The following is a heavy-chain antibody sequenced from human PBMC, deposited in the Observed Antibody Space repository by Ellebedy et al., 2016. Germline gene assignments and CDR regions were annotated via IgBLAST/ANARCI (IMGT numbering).Heavy chain of an antibody. CDR2: IKGSSGST. J-gene: IGHJ4*02. CDR1: GYTFTSYY. V-gene: IGHV1-46*01. CDR3: ARDLTIFGRVLGY. Sequence: ASVKVSXKASGYTFTSYYMHWVRQAPRQGLEWMGMIKGSSGSTNYAQKFQGRVTMTRDTSTSTVYMELSSLRSDDTAVYYCARDLTIFGRVLGYWGQGTLVTVSS. D-gene: IGHD3-3*01.